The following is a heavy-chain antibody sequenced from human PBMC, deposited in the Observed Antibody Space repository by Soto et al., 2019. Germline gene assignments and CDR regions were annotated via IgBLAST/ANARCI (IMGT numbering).Heavy chain of an antibody. J-gene: IGHJ4*02. D-gene: IGHD6-13*01. CDR1: GFTFSRHG. V-gene: IGHV3-23*01. CDR3: AKVDVSTAGSFDY. CDR2: INPSGDST. Sequence: GGSLRLSCVASGFTFSRHGLSWVRQAPGKGLEWVSTINPSGDSTFYADSVKGRFTISRDNSENTVYLQMNSLSVGDTAVYLCAKVDVSTAGSFDYWGQGALVTVSS.